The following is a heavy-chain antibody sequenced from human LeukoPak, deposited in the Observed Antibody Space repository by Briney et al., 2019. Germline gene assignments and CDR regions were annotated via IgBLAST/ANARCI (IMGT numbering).Heavy chain of an antibody. V-gene: IGHV4-59*01. CDR2: IYYSGST. Sequence: SETLSLTCTVSGGSISSYYWRWLRQPPGKGVEWLGYIYYSGSTNYNPSLKSRVTISVDTSKNQFSLKLSSVTAADTAVYYCARAPTQQQLVFFDYWGQGTLVTVSS. J-gene: IGHJ4*02. CDR1: GGSISSYY. D-gene: IGHD6-13*01. CDR3: ARAPTQQQLVFFDY.